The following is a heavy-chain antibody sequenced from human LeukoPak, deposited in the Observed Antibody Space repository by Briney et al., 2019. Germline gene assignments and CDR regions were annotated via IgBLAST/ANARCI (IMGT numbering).Heavy chain of an antibody. CDR3: TGVYSDY. CDR2: IRSKAYGGTT. CDR1: GFTFGDYA. D-gene: IGHD3-10*01. Sequence: GGSLRLSCTASGFTFGDYAMSWVRQAPGKGLEWVGFIRSKAYGGTTEYAASVKGRFTISRDDSKSIAYLQMNSLKTGDTAVYYCTGVYSDYWGQGTLVTVSS. J-gene: IGHJ4*02. V-gene: IGHV3-49*04.